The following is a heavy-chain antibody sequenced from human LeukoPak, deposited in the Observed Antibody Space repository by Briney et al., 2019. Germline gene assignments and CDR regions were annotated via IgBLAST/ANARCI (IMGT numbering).Heavy chain of an antibody. J-gene: IGHJ4*02. Sequence: GASVKVSCKASGYTFTGYYRHGVRQAPGQGLGGMGWINPNSGGTNYAQKFQGRVTMTRDTSISTAYMELSRLRSDDTAVYYCARNGLIAAAGHFDYWGQGTLVTVSS. CDR1: GYTFTGYY. CDR3: ARNGLIAAAGHFDY. V-gene: IGHV1-2*02. CDR2: INPNSGGT. D-gene: IGHD6-13*01.